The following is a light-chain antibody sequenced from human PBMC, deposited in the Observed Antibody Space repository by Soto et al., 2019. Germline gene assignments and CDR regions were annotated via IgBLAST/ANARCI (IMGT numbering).Light chain of an antibody. CDR2: GVS. Sequence: EIVMTQSPATLSLSPGERATLSCRASQSLSSNLAWYQQKLGQAPRLLIYGVSTRATGIPARFSGSVSGTECTRTISSLQPDDLATYYCQQYNSYSRTFVQGTKLDI. CDR3: QQYNSYSRT. V-gene: IGKV3-15*01. J-gene: IGKJ1*01. CDR1: QSLSSN.